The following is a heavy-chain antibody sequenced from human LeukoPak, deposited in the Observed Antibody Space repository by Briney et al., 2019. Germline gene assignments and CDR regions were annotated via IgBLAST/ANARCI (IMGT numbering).Heavy chain of an antibody. CDR1: GYTFTSYD. J-gene: IGHJ4*02. D-gene: IGHD6-6*01. CDR3: ARGSRMYSSSSGVDY. CDR2: MNPNSGNT. Sequence: ASVKVSCKASGYTFTSYDIHWVRQATGQGLEWMGCMNPNSGNTGYAQKFQGRVTMTRDTSISTAYMEMSSLRSEDTAVYYCARGSRMYSSSSGVDYWGQGTLVTVSS. V-gene: IGHV1-8*01.